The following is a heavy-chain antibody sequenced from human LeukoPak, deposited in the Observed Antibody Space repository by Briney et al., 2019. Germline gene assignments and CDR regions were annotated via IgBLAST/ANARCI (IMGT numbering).Heavy chain of an antibody. Sequence: GGSLRLSCAASGFTFRSYWMSWVRQAPGTGLEWVANIKQDGSDRNYVTSVRARFTISRDNAESSLFLQMNSLRAEDTAVYYCVRNLAVAGTCFDSWGQGTLVTVSS. V-gene: IGHV3-7*03. J-gene: IGHJ4*02. CDR2: IKQDGSDR. CDR1: GFTFRSYW. D-gene: IGHD6-19*01. CDR3: VRNLAVAGTCFDS.